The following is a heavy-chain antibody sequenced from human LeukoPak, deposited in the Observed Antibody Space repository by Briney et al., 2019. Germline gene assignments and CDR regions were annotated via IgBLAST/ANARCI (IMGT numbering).Heavy chain of an antibody. V-gene: IGHV5-51*01. Sequence: SGESLKISCKGSGYSFTSYWIGWVRQMPGKVLEWMGIIYPGDSDTRYSPSFQGQVTISADKSISTAYLQWSSLKASDTAMYYCARRTLGGYYDSSGNAFDIWGQGTMVTVSS. CDR3: ARRTLGGYYDSSGNAFDI. CDR2: IYPGDSDT. D-gene: IGHD3-22*01. CDR1: GYSFTSYW. J-gene: IGHJ3*02.